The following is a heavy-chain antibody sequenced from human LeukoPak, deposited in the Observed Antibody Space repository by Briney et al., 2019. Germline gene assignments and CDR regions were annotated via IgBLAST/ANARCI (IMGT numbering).Heavy chain of an antibody. CDR1: GGSISSGSYY. V-gene: IGHV4-39*07. Sequence: SETLSLTCTVSGGSISSGSYYWGWIHQPPGKGLEWIGSIYYSGSTYYNPSLKSRVTISVDRSKNQFSLKLSSVTVADTAVYYCARGPYYYMDVWGKGTTVTVSS. CDR3: ARGPYYYMDV. J-gene: IGHJ6*03. CDR2: IYYSGST.